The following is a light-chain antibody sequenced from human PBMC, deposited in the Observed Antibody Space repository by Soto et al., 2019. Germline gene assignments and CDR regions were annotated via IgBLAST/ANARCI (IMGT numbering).Light chain of an antibody. CDR2: DAS. CDR1: QSVNSN. V-gene: IGKV3-15*01. J-gene: IGKJ1*01. Sequence: EIVMTQSPATLSVSPGETATLSCMASQSVNSNLAWYQQKPGQAPRLLISDASTRAAGLPARFSGSGSGTEFTLTISSLQSEDFAVYFCQQSNNWPKTFGQGTKVDIK. CDR3: QQSNNWPKT.